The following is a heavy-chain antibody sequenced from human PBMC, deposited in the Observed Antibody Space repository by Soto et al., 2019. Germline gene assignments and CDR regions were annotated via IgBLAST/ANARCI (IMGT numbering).Heavy chain of an antibody. D-gene: IGHD7-27*01. CDR1: GYTFSSYA. Sequence: GASVKVSCKASGYTFSSYAMHWVRQAPGQRLEWMGWINAGYGNTKSSQKFQDRVTISRDTSASTAYMELTSLRSEDTAVYYCARDTGDGTFDFWGKGTLVTAPQ. V-gene: IGHV1-3*01. CDR3: ARDTGDGTFDF. CDR2: INAGYGNT. J-gene: IGHJ4*02.